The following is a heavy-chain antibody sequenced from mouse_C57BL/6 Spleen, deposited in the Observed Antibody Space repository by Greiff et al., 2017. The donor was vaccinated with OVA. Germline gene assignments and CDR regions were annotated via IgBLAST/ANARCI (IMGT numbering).Heavy chain of an antibody. J-gene: IGHJ3*01. CDR2: IHPNSGST. Sequence: QVQLQQPGAELVKPGASVKLSCKASGYTFTSYWMHWVKQRPGQGLEWIGMIHPNSGSTNYNEKFKSKATLTVDKSSSTAYMQLSSLTSEDSAVYYCARNLIYDVYYIPWFAYWGQGTLVTVSA. CDR1: GYTFTSYW. V-gene: IGHV1-64*01. D-gene: IGHD2-3*01. CDR3: ARNLIYDVYYIPWFAY.